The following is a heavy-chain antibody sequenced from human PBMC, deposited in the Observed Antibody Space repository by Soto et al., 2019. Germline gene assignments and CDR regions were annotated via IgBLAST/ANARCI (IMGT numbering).Heavy chain of an antibody. J-gene: IGHJ5*02. Sequence: SETLSLTCTVSGGSISSGDYYWSWIRQPPGKGLEWIGYIYYSGSTYYNPSLKSRVTISVDTSKNQFSLKLSSVTAADTAVYYCARVAVTPPHWFGPWGQGTLVTVSS. D-gene: IGHD4-4*01. CDR3: ARVAVTPPHWFGP. CDR2: IYYSGST. CDR1: GGSISSGDYY. V-gene: IGHV4-30-4*01.